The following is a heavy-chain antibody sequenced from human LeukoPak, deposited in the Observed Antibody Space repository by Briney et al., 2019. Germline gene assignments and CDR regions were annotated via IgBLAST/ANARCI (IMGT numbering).Heavy chain of an antibody. D-gene: IGHD2-15*01. Sequence: SETLSLTCTVSAGSISNYYRSWIRQPAGKGLEFIGRIDPSGTTNHNPSLKSRVTITVDKSKNQFSLQLSSTTAADTAVYFCARVTFRSSPSDYYYYYFMDVWGKGTTVTVSS. J-gene: IGHJ6*03. CDR3: ARVTFRSSPSDYYYYYFMDV. CDR2: IDPSGTT. CDR1: AGSISNYY. V-gene: IGHV4-4*07.